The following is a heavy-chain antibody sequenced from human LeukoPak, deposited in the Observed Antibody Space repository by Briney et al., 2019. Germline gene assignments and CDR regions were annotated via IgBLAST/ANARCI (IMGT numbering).Heavy chain of an antibody. D-gene: IGHD2-21*01. CDR2: IYENGGTT. CDR1: GFTFRSHA. J-gene: IGHJ4*02. V-gene: IGHV3-23*01. Sequence: PGGSLRLSCVGSGFTFRSHAMSWVRQAPEKGLEFVSGIYENGGTTYYADSVKGRFSISRDNSKNTLYLQMDSLRGEDTAVYYCAKDFRFGYSGPFDYWGQGALVTVSS. CDR3: AKDFRFGYSGPFDY.